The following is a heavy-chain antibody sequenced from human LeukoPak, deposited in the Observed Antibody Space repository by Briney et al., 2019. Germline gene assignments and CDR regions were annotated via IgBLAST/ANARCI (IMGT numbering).Heavy chain of an antibody. CDR3: ATYYDFWSGYYPFDY. J-gene: IGHJ4*02. D-gene: IGHD3-3*01. V-gene: IGHV1-69*05. CDR1: GGTFSSYA. Sequence: GSSVKVSCKASGGTFSSYAISWVRQAPGQGLEWMGRIIPIFGTANYAQKFRGRVTITTDEFTSIAYMALSSRRSDDTAVYYCATYYDFWSGYYPFDYWGQGTLVTVSS. CDR2: IIPIFGTA.